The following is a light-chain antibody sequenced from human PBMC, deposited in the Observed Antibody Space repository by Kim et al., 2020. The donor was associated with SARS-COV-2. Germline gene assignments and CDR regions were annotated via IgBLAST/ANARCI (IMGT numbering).Light chain of an antibody. Sequence: EIVLTQSPGTLSLSPGERATLSCRASQRVSSSYLAWYQQKPGQAPRLLIYGASSRATGIPDRFSGSGSGTDFTLTISRLEPEDFAVYYCQQYGSSPNTFGGGTKVDIK. J-gene: IGKJ4*01. V-gene: IGKV3-20*01. CDR3: QQYGSSPNT. CDR2: GAS. CDR1: QRVSSSY.